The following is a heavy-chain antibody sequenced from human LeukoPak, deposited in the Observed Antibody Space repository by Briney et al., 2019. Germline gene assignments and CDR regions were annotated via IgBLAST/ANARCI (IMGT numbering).Heavy chain of an antibody. CDR2: ISAYNGNT. Sequence: ASVKVSCKASGYTFTSYGISWVRQAPGQGLEWMGWISAYNGNTNYAQKLQGRVTMTTDTSTSTAYMELSSLRSEDTAVYYCARGDSSGWYMRWFDPWGQGTLVTVSS. CDR3: ARGDSSGWYMRWFDP. J-gene: IGHJ5*02. D-gene: IGHD6-19*01. V-gene: IGHV1-18*01. CDR1: GYTFTSYG.